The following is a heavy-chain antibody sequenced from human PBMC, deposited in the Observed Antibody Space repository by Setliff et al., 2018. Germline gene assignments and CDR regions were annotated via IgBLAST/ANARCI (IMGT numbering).Heavy chain of an antibody. CDR2: MYYSGKT. J-gene: IGHJ6*03. D-gene: IGHD3-10*01. CDR1: GDSIARSYLY. Sequence: SETLSLTCTVSGDSIARSYLYWGWIRQPPGKGLEWIATMYYSGKTFYIPSLQNRVTISADTSKNQVSLKLTSVSAADTAVYYCARAYYYASGNSHNYYMDVWGKGTAVTVSS. CDR3: ARAYYYASGNSHNYYMDV. V-gene: IGHV4-39*01.